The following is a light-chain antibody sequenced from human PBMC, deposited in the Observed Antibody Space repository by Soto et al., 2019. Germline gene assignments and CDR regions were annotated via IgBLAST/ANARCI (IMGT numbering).Light chain of an antibody. V-gene: IGKV1-27*01. Sequence: DIQMTQSPSSLSASVGDRVTITCRASQDISTHLAWYQQKPGEVPKVLIYASSTVQSGVPSRFSGSGSGTDFTLTIISLQPEDVATYYCQRYNSAPLTFGGGTKVEIK. CDR2: ASS. CDR1: QDISTH. J-gene: IGKJ4*01. CDR3: QRYNSAPLT.